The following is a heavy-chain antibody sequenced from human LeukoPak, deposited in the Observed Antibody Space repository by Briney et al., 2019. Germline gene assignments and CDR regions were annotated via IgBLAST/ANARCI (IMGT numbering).Heavy chain of an antibody. CDR2: IWYDGSNK. V-gene: IGHV3-33*06. CDR3: AKELQAGWYYFDY. J-gene: IGHJ4*02. D-gene: IGHD6-19*01. CDR1: GFTFSSYG. Sequence: GRSLRLSCAASGFTFSSYGVHWVRQAPGKGLEWVAVIWYDGSNKYYEDSVKGRFTISRDNSKNTLYLQMNSLRAEDTAVYYCAKELQAGWYYFDYWGQGTLVTVSS.